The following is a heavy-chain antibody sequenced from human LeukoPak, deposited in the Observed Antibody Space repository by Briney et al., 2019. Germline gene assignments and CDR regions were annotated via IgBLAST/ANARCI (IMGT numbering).Heavy chain of an antibody. Sequence: GGSLRLSCAASGFTFSSYSMNWVRQAPGKGLEWVSPISSSSSYIYYADSVKGRFTISRDNAKNSLYLQMNSLRAEDTAVYYCARTQQLVYDPTARNHAFDIWGQGTMVTVSS. V-gene: IGHV3-21*01. D-gene: IGHD6-13*01. CDR3: ARTQQLVYDPTARNHAFDI. CDR2: ISSSSSYI. J-gene: IGHJ3*02. CDR1: GFTFSSYS.